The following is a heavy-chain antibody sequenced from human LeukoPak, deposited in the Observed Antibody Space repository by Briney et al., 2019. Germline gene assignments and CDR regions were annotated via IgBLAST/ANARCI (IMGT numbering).Heavy chain of an antibody. CDR3: ARERPPGDSSSWFLEGYFDT. J-gene: IGHJ4*02. CDR2: IIPIFGTA. D-gene: IGHD6-13*01. Sequence: SVKVSCKASGGTFSSYAITWVRQAPGQGLEWMGRIIPIFGTANYAQRFQGRVTITTDESTSTAYMELSTLRSDDTAVYYCARERPPGDSSSWFLEGYFDTWGQGTLVTVSS. CDR1: GGTFSSYA. V-gene: IGHV1-69*05.